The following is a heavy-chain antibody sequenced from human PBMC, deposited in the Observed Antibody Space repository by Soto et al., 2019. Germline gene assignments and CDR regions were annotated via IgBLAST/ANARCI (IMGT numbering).Heavy chain of an antibody. J-gene: IGHJ5*02. CDR2: IYYSGST. CDR3: AREGDLAPWFDP. V-gene: IGHV4-59*01. Sequence: NPSETLSLTCTVSGGSISSYYWSWIRQPPGKGLEWIGYIYYSGSTNYNPSLKSRVTVSVDTSKNQFSLKLSSVTAADTAVYYCAREGDLAPWFDPWGQGTLVTVSS. CDR1: GGSISSYY.